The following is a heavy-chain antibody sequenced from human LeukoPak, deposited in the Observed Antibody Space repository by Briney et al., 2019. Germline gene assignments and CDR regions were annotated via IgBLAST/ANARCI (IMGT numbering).Heavy chain of an antibody. Sequence: GGSLRLSCAASGFTFSSYAMSWVRQAPGKGLEWVSAISGSGGSTYYADPVKGRFTISRDNSKNTLYLQMNSLRAEDTAVYYCAKGGASGYFFDYWGQGTLVTVSS. CDR3: AKGGASGYFFDY. J-gene: IGHJ4*02. V-gene: IGHV3-23*01. CDR2: ISGSGGST. D-gene: IGHD3-22*01. CDR1: GFTFSSYA.